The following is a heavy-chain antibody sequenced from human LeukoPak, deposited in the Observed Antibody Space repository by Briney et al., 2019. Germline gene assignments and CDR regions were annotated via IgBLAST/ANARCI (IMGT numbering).Heavy chain of an antibody. V-gene: IGHV4-30-2*01. D-gene: IGHD3-22*01. J-gene: IGHJ4*02. CDR1: GGSISSGGYY. Sequence: SQTLSLTCTVSGGSISSGGYYWSWIRQPPGKGLEWIGYIYHSGSTYYNPSLKSRVAISVDRSKNQFSLKLSSVTAADTAVYYCARSGYYTYYFDYWGQGTLVTVSS. CDR3: ARSGYYTYYFDY. CDR2: IYHSGST.